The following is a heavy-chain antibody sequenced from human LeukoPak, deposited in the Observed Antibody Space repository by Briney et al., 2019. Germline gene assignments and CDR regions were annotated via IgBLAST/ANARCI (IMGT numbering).Heavy chain of an antibody. D-gene: IGHD5-18*01. V-gene: IGHV3-7*01. CDR1: GFTFSWYW. J-gene: IGHJ4*02. Sequence: GGSLRLSCAASGFTFSWYWMSGVGPAPGKGLAGVAKVKQDGSEKYYVNSVKGRFTISRDNAKNSLYLQMNSLRAEDTAVYYCARSAAMVTGRFDYWGQGTLVTVSS. CDR3: ARSAAMVTGRFDY. CDR2: VKQDGSEK.